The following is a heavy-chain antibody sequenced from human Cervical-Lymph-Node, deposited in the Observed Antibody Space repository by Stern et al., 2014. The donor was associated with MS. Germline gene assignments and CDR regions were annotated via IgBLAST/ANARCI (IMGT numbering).Heavy chain of an antibody. CDR3: ARDRMHGLDV. CDR2: ISTNKGTT. D-gene: IGHD2-15*01. J-gene: IGHJ6*02. Sequence: QVQLVQSGSEVKEPWASVRVSCKTSGYTFTSNGVSWVRQAPGQGLEWMGWISTNKGTTNYAQKFQGRILLTTDKSTSAVYMELRSLRSDATAIYYCARDRMHGLDVWAHGTTVSVSS. V-gene: IGHV1-18*01. CDR1: GYTFTSNG.